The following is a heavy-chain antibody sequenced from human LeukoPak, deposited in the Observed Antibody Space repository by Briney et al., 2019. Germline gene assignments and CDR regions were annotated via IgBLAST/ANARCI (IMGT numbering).Heavy chain of an antibody. Sequence: GGSLRLSCAASGFTVSSNYMSWVRQAPGKGLEWVSVIYSGGSTYYADSVKGRFTISRDNSKDTLYLHMNSLRAEDTAVYYCANTDRTFAFDIWGQGTMVTVST. V-gene: IGHV3-66*01. D-gene: IGHD2-2*02. CDR1: GFTVSSNY. CDR2: IYSGGST. J-gene: IGHJ3*02. CDR3: ANTDRTFAFDI.